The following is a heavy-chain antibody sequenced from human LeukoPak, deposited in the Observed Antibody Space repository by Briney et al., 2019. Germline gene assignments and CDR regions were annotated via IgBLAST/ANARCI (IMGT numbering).Heavy chain of an antibody. CDR3: ARLLASHPDQPNDY. V-gene: IGHV1-69*06. Sequence: ASVKVSCKASRGTFSSYAISWVRQAPGQGLEWMGGIIPMFATANYAQKFQGRVTITADKSTSTAYMELSSLRSEDTAVYYCARLLASHPDQPNDYWGQGTLVTVSS. CDR1: RGTFSSYA. J-gene: IGHJ4*02. CDR2: IIPMFATA.